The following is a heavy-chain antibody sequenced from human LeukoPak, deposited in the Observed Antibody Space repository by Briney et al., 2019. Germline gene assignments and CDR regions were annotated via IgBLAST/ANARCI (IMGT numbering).Heavy chain of an antibody. CDR2: ISTSSAI. CDR1: GFTFSDYY. CDR3: AKDIVAAGLFFDY. D-gene: IGHD6-13*01. J-gene: IGHJ4*02. V-gene: IGHV3-11*01. Sequence: PGGSLRLSCAASGFTFSDYYMGWIRQAPGKGLEWVSYISTSSAIYYADSVKGRFTISRDNAKNSLYLQMNSLRAEDTAVYYCAKDIVAAGLFFDYWGQGTLVTVSS.